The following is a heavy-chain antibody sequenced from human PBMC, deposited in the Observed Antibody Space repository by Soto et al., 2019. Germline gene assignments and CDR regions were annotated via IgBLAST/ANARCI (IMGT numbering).Heavy chain of an antibody. CDR1: GFSFSDYY. CDR3: ATATFTAMGNDY. Sequence: SGGSLRLSCAASGFSFSDYYMSWIRQAPGKGLEWVSYIRANGNTRHYADSVKGRFTLSRDNAKNSLYLQVNSLTPGDTAVYYCATATFTAMGNDYWGQGTLVTVSS. J-gene: IGHJ4*02. CDR2: IRANGNTR. V-gene: IGHV3-11*01. D-gene: IGHD5-18*01.